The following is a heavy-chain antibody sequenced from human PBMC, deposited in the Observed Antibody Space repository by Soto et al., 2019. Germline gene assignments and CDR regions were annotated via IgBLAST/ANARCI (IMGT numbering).Heavy chain of an antibody. V-gene: IGHV4-59*02. J-gene: IGHJ5*02. CDR1: GGSVSGYH. Sequence: SETLSLTCNVSGGSVSGYHWSWIRQPPGKGLEWIGYINNNGNTDYNPSLESRVTISVDTSKNQISLNLTSVTAADTAVYYCSRDLGSNWLQGWFDPWGHGTLVTVSS. D-gene: IGHD5-18*01. CDR3: SRDLGSNWLQGWFDP. CDR2: INNNGNT.